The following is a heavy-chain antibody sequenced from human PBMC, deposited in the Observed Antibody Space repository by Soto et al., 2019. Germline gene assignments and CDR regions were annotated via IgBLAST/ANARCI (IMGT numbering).Heavy chain of an antibody. V-gene: IGHV3-48*01. CDR2: ISSSSSTI. J-gene: IGHJ3*02. D-gene: IGHD3-9*01. Sequence: QPGGSLRLSCAASGFTFSSYSMNWVRQAPGKGLEWVSYISSSSSTIYYADSVKGRFTISRDNAKNSLYLQMNSLRAEDTAVYYCANDYDILTGSDAFDIWGQGTMVTVSS. CDR1: GFTFSSYS. CDR3: ANDYDILTGSDAFDI.